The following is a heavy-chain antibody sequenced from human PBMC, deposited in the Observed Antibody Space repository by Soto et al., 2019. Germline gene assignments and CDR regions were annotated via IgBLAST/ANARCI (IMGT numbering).Heavy chain of an antibody. V-gene: IGHV3-30-3*01. CDR3: ARGQPVGYSYGYFDY. CDR2: ISYDGSNK. D-gene: IGHD5-18*01. J-gene: IGHJ4*02. CDR1: GFTFSSYA. Sequence: GGSLRLSCAASGFTFSSYAMHWVRQAPGKGLEWVAVISYDGSNKYYADSVKGRFTISRDNSKNTLYLQMNSLRAEDTAVYYCARGQPVGYSYGYFDYWGQGTLVTSPQ.